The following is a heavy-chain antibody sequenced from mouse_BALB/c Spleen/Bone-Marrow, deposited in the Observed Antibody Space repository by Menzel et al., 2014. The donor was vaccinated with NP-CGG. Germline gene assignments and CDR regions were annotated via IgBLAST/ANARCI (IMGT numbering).Heavy chain of an antibody. CDR3: ASPIYYDYPLFAY. V-gene: IGHV2-9*02. J-gene: IGHJ3*01. CDR2: IWAGGST. Sequence: VQRVESGPGLVAPSQSLSITCTVSGFSLTSYGVHWVRQPPGKGLEWLGVIWAGGSTNYNSALMSRLSIGKDNSKSQVFLKMNSLQTDDTAMYYCASPIYYDYPLFAYWGQGTLVTVSA. D-gene: IGHD2-4*01. CDR1: GFSLTSYG.